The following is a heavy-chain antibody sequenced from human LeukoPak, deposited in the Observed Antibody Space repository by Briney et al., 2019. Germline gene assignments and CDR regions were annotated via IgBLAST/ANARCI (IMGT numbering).Heavy chain of an antibody. D-gene: IGHD6-13*01. Sequence: SGTLSLTCTVSGGSISSYYWSWIRQPPGKGLEWIGRLYASGGTSYNPSLNGRATMSLDTSKRQFSLNLRSLTAADTAVYYCARDDRDISAAGVFWGQGTLVTVSS. CDR2: LYASGGT. CDR1: GGSISSYY. CDR3: ARDDRDISAAGVF. V-gene: IGHV4-4*07. J-gene: IGHJ4*02.